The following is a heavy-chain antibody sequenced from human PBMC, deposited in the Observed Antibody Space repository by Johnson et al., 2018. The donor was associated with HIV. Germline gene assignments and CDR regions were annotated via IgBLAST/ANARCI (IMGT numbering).Heavy chain of an antibody. J-gene: IGHJ3*02. CDR3: ATERQAALDI. D-gene: IGHD1-1*01. V-gene: IGHV3-30*02. CDR1: GFTFSSSG. CDR2: IRYDGSKR. Sequence: QVQLVESGGGVVQPGGSLRLSCVASGFTFSSSGMRWVRQAPGKGLEWVAFIRYDGSKRYYADSVKGRFSISRDNSKNTLYLQVNSLRPEDTAVYYCATERQAALDIWGQGTMVSVSS.